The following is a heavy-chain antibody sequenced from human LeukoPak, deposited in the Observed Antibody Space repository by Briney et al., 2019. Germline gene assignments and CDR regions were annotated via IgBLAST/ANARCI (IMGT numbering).Heavy chain of an antibody. J-gene: IGHJ5*02. V-gene: IGHV3-30-3*01. CDR1: GFTFSSYA. D-gene: IGHD3-10*01. CDR3: ARSGGFGELLGWFDP. Sequence: GGSLRLSCAASGFTFSSYAMHWVRQAPGKGLEWVAVISYDGSNKYYADSVKGRFTISRDNSKNTLYLQMNSLRAEDTAVYYCARSGGFGELLGWFDPWGQGTLVTVSS. CDR2: ISYDGSNK.